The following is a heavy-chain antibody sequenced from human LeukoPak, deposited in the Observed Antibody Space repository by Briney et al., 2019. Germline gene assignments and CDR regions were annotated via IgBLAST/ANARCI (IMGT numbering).Heavy chain of an antibody. CDR2: IWYDGSNK. Sequence: GGSLRLSCAASGFAFSSYGMHWVRQAPGKGLEWVAVIWYDGSNKYYADSVKGRFTNSRDNSKNTLYLQMNSLRAEDTAVYYCARELYSSGWYFSYYYYYGMDVWGQGTTVTVSS. CDR3: ARELYSSGWYFSYYYYYGMDV. D-gene: IGHD6-19*01. CDR1: GFAFSSYG. J-gene: IGHJ6*02. V-gene: IGHV3-33*01.